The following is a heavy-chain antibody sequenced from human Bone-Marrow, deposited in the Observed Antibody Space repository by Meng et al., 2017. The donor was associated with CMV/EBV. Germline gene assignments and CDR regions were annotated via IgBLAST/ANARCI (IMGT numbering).Heavy chain of an antibody. D-gene: IGHD6-13*01. V-gene: IGHV3-30-3*01. CDR2: ISYNGNKK. CDR1: GFTFNSHV. J-gene: IGHJ6*02. Sequence: GESLKISCTASGFTFNSHVMYWVRQAPGKGPECVAVISYNGNKKYYIDSVKGRFTISRDNSKSTLYLQMNSLRSDDTSVYYCARDLVAAPGGFDYVYGMDVWGQGTTVTVSS. CDR3: ARDLVAAPGGFDYVYGMDV.